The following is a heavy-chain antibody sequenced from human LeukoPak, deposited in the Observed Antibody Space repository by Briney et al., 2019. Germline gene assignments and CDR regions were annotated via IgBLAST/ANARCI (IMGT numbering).Heavy chain of an antibody. CDR1: GGPISSGGYY. Sequence: KTSETLSLTCTVSGGPISSGGYYWSWIRQHPGKGLEWIGYIYYSGSTYYNPSLKSRVTISVDTSKNQFSLKLSSVTAADTAVYYCARGGLRPLNWFDPWGQGTLVTVSS. CDR3: ARGGLRPLNWFDP. CDR2: IYYSGST. J-gene: IGHJ5*02. D-gene: IGHD3-16*01. V-gene: IGHV4-31*03.